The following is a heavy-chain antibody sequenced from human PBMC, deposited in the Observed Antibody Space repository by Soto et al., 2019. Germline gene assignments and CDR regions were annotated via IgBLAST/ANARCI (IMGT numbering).Heavy chain of an antibody. CDR3: ASSDTVTTDYYYYYYMDV. CDR1: GFTVSSNY. CDR2: IYSGGST. V-gene: IGHV3-66*01. J-gene: IGHJ6*03. D-gene: IGHD4-17*01. Sequence: GGSLRLSCAASGFTVSSNYMSWVRQAPGKGLEWVSVIYSGGSTYYADSVKGRFTISRDNSKNTLYLQMNSLRAEDTAVYYCASSDTVTTDYYYYYYMDVWGKGTTVTVSS.